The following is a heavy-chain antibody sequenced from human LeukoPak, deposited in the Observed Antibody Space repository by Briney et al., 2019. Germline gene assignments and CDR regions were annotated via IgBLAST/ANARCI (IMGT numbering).Heavy chain of an antibody. CDR3: AKDPLFTTSCFDY. V-gene: IGHV3-23*01. Sequence: GGSLRLSCAASGFTFSSYGMSWVRQAPGKGLEWVSAISGSGGSTYYADSVKGRFTISRDNSKNTLYLQMNSLRAEDTAVYYCAKDPLFTTSCFDYWGQGTLVTVSS. CDR1: GFTFSSYG. CDR2: ISGSGGST. J-gene: IGHJ4*02. D-gene: IGHD1-14*01.